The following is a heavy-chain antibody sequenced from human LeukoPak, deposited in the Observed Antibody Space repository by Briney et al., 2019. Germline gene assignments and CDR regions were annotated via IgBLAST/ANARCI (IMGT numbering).Heavy chain of an antibody. V-gene: IGHV3-49*04. CDR3: TRDHRDDWNPGYYFDY. CDR1: GFTFSSYG. D-gene: IGHD1-1*01. CDR2: IKTQVYGGTT. Sequence: GGSLRLSCAASGFTFSSYGMHWVRQAPGKGLEWVGFIKTQVYGGTTEYAASVKGRFTISRDDSKAIAYLQMNSLKTEDTAVYYCTRDHRDDWNPGYYFDYWGQGTLVTVSS. J-gene: IGHJ4*02.